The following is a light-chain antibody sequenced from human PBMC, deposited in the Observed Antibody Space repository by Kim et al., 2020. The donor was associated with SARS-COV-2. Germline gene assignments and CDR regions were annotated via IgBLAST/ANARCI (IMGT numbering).Light chain of an antibody. V-gene: IGKV2-28*01. J-gene: IGKJ2*03. Sequence: EPASICCRSSQSLLHSNGYNYLDWYLQKPGQSPQLLIYLGSNRASGVPDRCSGSGSGTDFTLKISRVEAEDVGVYYCMQALQTPYSFGQGTKLEI. CDR3: MQALQTPYS. CDR2: LGS. CDR1: QSLLHSNGYNY.